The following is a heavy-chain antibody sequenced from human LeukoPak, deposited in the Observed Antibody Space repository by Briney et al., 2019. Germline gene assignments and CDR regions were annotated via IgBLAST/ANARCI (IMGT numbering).Heavy chain of an antibody. CDR2: ISHDGNNK. J-gene: IGHJ6*02. D-gene: IGHD2-2*01. Sequence: GRSLRLSCAASGFTFSSYGMHWVRQAPGKGLEWVAGISHDGNNKYYTDSVKGRFTISRDNSKNTLYLQMSSLRAEDTAVYYCVKAQEVPAAKGDYYYYGMDVWGQGTTVTVSS. V-gene: IGHV3-30*19. CDR1: GFTFSSYG. CDR3: VKAQEVPAAKGDYYYYGMDV.